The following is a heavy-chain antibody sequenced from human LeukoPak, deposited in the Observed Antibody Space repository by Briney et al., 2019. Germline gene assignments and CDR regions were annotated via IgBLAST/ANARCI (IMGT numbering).Heavy chain of an antibody. Sequence: GGSLRLSCAGTGFTFSDFGMHWVRQAPGKGLDWVAVISYEGGTTHYADSVRGRFTISRDNAKNSLHLQMSSLRAEDTAVYYCARVKTGTTNWFDPWGQGTLVTVSS. D-gene: IGHD1-1*01. V-gene: IGHV3-30*03. CDR2: ISYEGGTT. J-gene: IGHJ5*02. CDR1: GFTFSDFG. CDR3: ARVKTGTTNWFDP.